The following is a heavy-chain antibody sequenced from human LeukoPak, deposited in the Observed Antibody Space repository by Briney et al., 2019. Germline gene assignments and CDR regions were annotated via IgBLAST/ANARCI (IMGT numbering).Heavy chain of an antibody. Sequence: PSETLSLTCTVSGGSVTSGSYYWSWIRQPPGKGLEWIGYIYYSGSTNYNPSLKSRVTISVDTSKNQFSLKLSSVTAADTAVYYCAGGREYSSSWYALGYWGQGTLVTVSS. CDR1: GGSVTSGSYY. J-gene: IGHJ4*02. V-gene: IGHV4-61*01. CDR3: AGGREYSSSWYALGY. D-gene: IGHD6-13*01. CDR2: IYYSGST.